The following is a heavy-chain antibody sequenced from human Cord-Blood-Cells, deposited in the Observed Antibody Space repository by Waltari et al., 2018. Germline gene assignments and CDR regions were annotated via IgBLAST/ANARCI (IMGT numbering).Heavy chain of an antibody. CDR2: MNPNSGNT. J-gene: IGHJ3*02. V-gene: IGHV1-8*03. CDR3: ARVCSSTSCYAFDI. CDR1: GYTFTSYD. Sequence: QVQLVQSGAEVKKHGASVKVSCKASGYTFTSYDINWVRQATGQGLEWMGWMNPNSGNTGYTQKFQGRVTITRNTSISTAYMELSSLRSEDTAVYYCARVCSSTSCYAFDIWGQGTMVTVSS. D-gene: IGHD2-2*01.